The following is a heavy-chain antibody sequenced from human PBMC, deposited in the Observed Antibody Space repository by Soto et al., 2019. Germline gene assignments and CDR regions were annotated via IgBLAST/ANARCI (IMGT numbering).Heavy chain of an antibody. V-gene: IGHV3-33*01. J-gene: IGHJ3*02. Sequence: GGSLRLSCAASGFTFSSYGMHWVRQAPGKGLEWVAVIWYDGSNKYYADSVKGRFTISRDNSKNTLYLQMNSLRAEDTAVYYCARTLNYGDLDDAFDIWGQGTMVTVSS. CDR2: IWYDGSNK. CDR1: GFTFSSYG. CDR3: ARTLNYGDLDDAFDI. D-gene: IGHD4-17*01.